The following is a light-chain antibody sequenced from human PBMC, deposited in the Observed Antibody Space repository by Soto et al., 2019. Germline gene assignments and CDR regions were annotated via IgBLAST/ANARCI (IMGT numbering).Light chain of an antibody. CDR2: GAS. V-gene: IGKV3-20*01. J-gene: IGKJ1*01. Sequence: EIVLTQSPGTLSLSPGERATLSCRASQSVSSSHLAWYQQKQGQAPRLLIYGASSRATGIPDRFSGIGSGTDFTLTFSRLEPEDFAVYYCQQYGSSPWTFGQGTKVEIK. CDR1: QSVSSSH. CDR3: QQYGSSPWT.